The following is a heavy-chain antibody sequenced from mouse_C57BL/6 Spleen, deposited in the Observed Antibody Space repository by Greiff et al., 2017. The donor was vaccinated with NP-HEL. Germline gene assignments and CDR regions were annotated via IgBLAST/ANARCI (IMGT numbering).Heavy chain of an antibody. V-gene: IGHV5-17*01. CDR1: GFTFSDYG. D-gene: IGHD3-3*01. J-gene: IGHJ4*01. CDR3: ARPGTGAMDY. CDR2: ISSGSSTI. Sequence: EVMLVESGGGLVKPGGSLKLSCAASGFTFSDYGMHWVRQAPEKGLEWVAYISSGSSTIYYADTVKGRFTISRDNAKNTRFLQMTSLRSEDTAMYYCARPGTGAMDYWGQGTSVTVSS.